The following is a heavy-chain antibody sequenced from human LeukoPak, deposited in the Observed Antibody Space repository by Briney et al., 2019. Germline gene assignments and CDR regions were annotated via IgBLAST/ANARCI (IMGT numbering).Heavy chain of an antibody. CDR3: ARGQGGVMITCGGVIVFDY. V-gene: IGHV3-23*01. CDR1: GFTFSIYA. CDR2: ISGSGGTT. Sequence: PGGSLRLSCAASGFTFSIYAMSWVRQTPGKGLEWVSAISGSGGTTYYADSVKGRFTISRDNSENTLYLQMNSLRAEDMAIYYCARGQGGVMITCGGVIVFDYWGQGALVTVSS. D-gene: IGHD3-16*02. J-gene: IGHJ4*02.